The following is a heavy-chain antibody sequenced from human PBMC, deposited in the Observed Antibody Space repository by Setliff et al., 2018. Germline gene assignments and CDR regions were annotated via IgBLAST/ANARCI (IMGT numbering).Heavy chain of an antibody. V-gene: IGHV3-74*01. CDR3: ATDITGYYYFDF. D-gene: IGHD3-22*01. CDR2: INSDGSST. Sequence: PGGSLRLSCAASGFTFSSYWMHWVRQAPGKGLVWVSRINSDGSSTSYADSVKGRFTISRDNSKNTLYLQMNSLRAEDTAVYYCATDITGYYYFDFWGQGTLVTVSS. J-gene: IGHJ4*02. CDR1: GFTFSSYW.